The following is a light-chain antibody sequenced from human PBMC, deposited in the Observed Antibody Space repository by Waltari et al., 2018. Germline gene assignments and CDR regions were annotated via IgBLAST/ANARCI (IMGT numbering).Light chain of an antibody. CDR3: SSYTGISPPDV. CDR1: SSDVGGYNY. CDR2: SVS. Sequence: QSALAQPASVSGSPGQSITISCTGTSSDVGGYNYVSWYQQQPGKAPTLNILSVSNRHSGVSRHLSGSESGNTASLASTGLHDKDEADYYCSSYTGISPPDVFGTGTRFTVL. J-gene: IGLJ1*01. V-gene: IGLV2-14*03.